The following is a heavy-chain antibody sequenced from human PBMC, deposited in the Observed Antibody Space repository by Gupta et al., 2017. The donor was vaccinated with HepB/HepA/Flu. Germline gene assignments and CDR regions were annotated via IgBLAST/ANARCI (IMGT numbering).Heavy chain of an antibody. Sequence: EVQLVESGGGLVQPGRSLRLSCAASGFTFVDYAMHWVRQAPGKGLEWVSGISWNSGSIGYADSVKGRFTISRDNAKNSLYLQMNSLRAEDTALYYCAKESGYCSGGSCYVYGMDVWGQGTTVTVSS. CDR2: ISWNSGSI. J-gene: IGHJ6*02. V-gene: IGHV3-9*01. D-gene: IGHD2-15*01. CDR3: AKESGYCSGGSCYVYGMDV. CDR1: GFTFVDYA.